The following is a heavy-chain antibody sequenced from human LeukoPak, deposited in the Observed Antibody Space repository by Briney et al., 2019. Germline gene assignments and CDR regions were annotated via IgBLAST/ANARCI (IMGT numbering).Heavy chain of an antibody. Sequence: PGGSLRLSCAASGFTFSSYSMSWVRQAPGKGLEWVSSISSSSSYIYYADSVKGRFTISRDNAKNSLYLQMNSLRAEDTAVYYCARVIDGGITPRYGMDVWGQGTTVTVSS. CDR1: GFTFSSYS. CDR3: ARVIDGGITPRYGMDV. J-gene: IGHJ6*02. CDR2: ISSSSSYI. V-gene: IGHV3-21*01. D-gene: IGHD4-23*01.